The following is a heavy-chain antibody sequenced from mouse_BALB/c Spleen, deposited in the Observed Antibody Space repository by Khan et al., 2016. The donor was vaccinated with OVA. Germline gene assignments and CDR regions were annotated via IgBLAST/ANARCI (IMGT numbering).Heavy chain of an antibody. CDR1: GFTFSSFG. V-gene: IGHV5-17*02. CDR2: ISSGRNTI. J-gene: IGHJ3*01. Sequence: EVELVESGGGLVQPGGSRKLSCAASGFTFSSFGMHWFRQAPEQGLEWVAYISSGRNTIYYADTVKGRFTISRDNPKRTLFLQMTSLRSEDTAMYYCVRDYYGSSYMTSWGQGTLVTVSA. D-gene: IGHD1-1*01. CDR3: VRDYYGSSYMTS.